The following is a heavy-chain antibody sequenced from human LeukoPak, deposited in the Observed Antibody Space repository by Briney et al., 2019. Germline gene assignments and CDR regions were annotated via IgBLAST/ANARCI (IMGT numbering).Heavy chain of an antibody. CDR2: IYYSGST. J-gene: IGHJ4*02. V-gene: IGHV4-59*05. D-gene: IGHD6-13*01. CDR3: ARRSSWHIEALDY. CDR1: GVSINTYY. Sequence: SETLSLTCTVSGVSINTYYWSWIRQPPGKGLEWIGSIYYSGSTYYNPSLKSRVTISVDTSKNQFSLKLSSVTAADTAVYYCARRSSWHIEALDYWGQGTLVTVSS.